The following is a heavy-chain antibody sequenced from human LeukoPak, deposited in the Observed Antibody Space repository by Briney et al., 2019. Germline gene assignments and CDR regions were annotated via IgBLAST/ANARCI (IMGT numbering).Heavy chain of an antibody. CDR3: VRRGALDI. CDR1: GFTFSSYW. D-gene: IGHD3-10*01. CDR2: INSDGSIT. J-gene: IGHJ3*02. Sequence: GGSLRLSCAASGFTFSSYWMHWVRQSPGKGPVWVSRINSDGSITAYADSVKGRFTISRDNAKNTLDLQMNSLRVEDTAVYYCVRRGALDIWGQGTMV. V-gene: IGHV3-74*01.